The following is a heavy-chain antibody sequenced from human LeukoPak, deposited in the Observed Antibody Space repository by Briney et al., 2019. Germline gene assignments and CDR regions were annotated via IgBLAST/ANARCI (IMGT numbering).Heavy chain of an antibody. Sequence: SVKVSCKASGGTFSSYAISWVRQAPGQGLEWMGGIIPIFGTANYAQKFQGRVTITTDESTSTAYMELSSLRSEDTAVYYCARGLEGCSSTSCRGPPQGDWFDPWGQGTLVTVSS. CDR2: IIPIFGTA. D-gene: IGHD2-2*01. V-gene: IGHV1-69*05. J-gene: IGHJ5*02. CDR3: ARGLEGCSSTSCRGPPQGDWFDP. CDR1: GGTFSSYA.